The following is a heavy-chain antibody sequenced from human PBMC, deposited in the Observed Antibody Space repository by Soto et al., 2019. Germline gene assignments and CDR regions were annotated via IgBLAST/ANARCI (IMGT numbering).Heavy chain of an antibody. CDR2: IYYSGST. Sequence: SETLSLTCTVSGGSISSSSYYWGWIRQPPGKGLEWIGSIYYSGSTYYNPSLKSRVTISVDTSKNQFSLKLSSVTAADTAVYYCARTNVDTAMGYYYYYYGMDVRGQGTTVTVSS. CDR1: GGSISSSSYY. V-gene: IGHV4-39*01. D-gene: IGHD5-18*01. CDR3: ARTNVDTAMGYYYYYYGMDV. J-gene: IGHJ6*02.